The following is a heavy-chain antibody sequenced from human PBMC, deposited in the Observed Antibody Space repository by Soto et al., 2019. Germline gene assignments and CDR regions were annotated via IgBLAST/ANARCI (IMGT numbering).Heavy chain of an antibody. Sequence: GGSLRLSCAASGFTFSSYAMSWVRQAPGKGLEWVSAISGSGGSTYYADSVKGRFTISRDNSKNTLYLQMNSLRVEDTAVYYCAKDPLTMIVVAITKPDYWGQGTLVTVSS. D-gene: IGHD3-22*01. J-gene: IGHJ4*02. CDR2: ISGSGGST. CDR1: GFTFSSYA. V-gene: IGHV3-23*01. CDR3: AKDPLTMIVVAITKPDY.